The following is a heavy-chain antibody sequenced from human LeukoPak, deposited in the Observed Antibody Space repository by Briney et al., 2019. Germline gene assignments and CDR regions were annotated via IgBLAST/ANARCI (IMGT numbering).Heavy chain of an antibody. Sequence: SETLSLTCAVYGGSFSGYYWSWIRQPPGKGLEWIGEINHSGSTNYNPSLKSRVTISVDTSKNQFSLKLSSVTAADTAVYYCARGLYDYVWGSYRYEMGCWFDPWGQGTLVTVSS. J-gene: IGHJ5*02. CDR3: ARGLYDYVWGSYRYEMGCWFDP. V-gene: IGHV4-34*01. CDR2: INHSGST. CDR1: GGSFSGYY. D-gene: IGHD3-16*02.